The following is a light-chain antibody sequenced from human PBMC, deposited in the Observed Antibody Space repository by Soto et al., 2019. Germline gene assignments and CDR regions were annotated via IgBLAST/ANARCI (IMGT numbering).Light chain of an antibody. J-gene: IGKJ4*01. CDR3: QQSYSTPPLT. CDR1: QSISSY. Sequence: DIQMTQSPSSLSASVGDRVTITCRASQSISSYLNWYQQKPGKAPKLLIYDATSLQSGVPSRFSGSGSGTDFTLTISSLQPDDFATYYCQQSYSTPPLTFGGGTKVEIK. V-gene: IGKV1-39*01. CDR2: DAT.